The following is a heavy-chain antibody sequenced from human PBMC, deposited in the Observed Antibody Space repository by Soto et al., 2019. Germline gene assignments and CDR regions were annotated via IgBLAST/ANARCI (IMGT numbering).Heavy chain of an antibody. CDR2: IYYSGST. CDR1: GGSVSSGSYY. CDR3: ARGRHFDSSGYVY. Sequence: PSETLSLTCTVSGGSVSSGSYYWTWIRQPPGKGLVWIGYIYYSGSTNYNPSLKSRVYISADTSKSQFSLNLSSVTAADTAVFYCARGRHFDSSGYVYWGQGTLVTVSS. D-gene: IGHD3-22*01. J-gene: IGHJ4*02. V-gene: IGHV4-61*01.